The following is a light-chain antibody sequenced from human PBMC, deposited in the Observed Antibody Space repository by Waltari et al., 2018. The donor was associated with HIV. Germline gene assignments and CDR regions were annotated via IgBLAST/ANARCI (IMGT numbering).Light chain of an antibody. CDR1: QAIDSS. CDR3: QQYFNYPFT. V-gene: IGKV1-8*01. Sequence: AIRMTQSPSSISASKGDKVAITCRASQAIDSSLAWYQQKPGGAPKLIIYGVSTLESGVASRFSGSGFGTQFTLTIGCLQPEDFATYYCQQYFNYPFTFGPGTKV. CDR2: GVS. J-gene: IGKJ3*01.